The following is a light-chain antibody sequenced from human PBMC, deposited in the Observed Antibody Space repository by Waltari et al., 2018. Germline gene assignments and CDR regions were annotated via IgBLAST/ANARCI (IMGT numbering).Light chain of an antibody. Sequence: SYVLTQPPSISVAPGQTATITCGGTNIGFKSVHWYQQKSGQAPVLVVYDDSNQPSGIPERIAGAKLGNTATLTLSRVEAGDEADYYCQVWDTTRYHVVFGGGTKLSVL. CDR3: QVWDTTRYHVV. CDR2: DDS. V-gene: IGLV3-21*02. CDR1: NIGFKS. J-gene: IGLJ2*01.